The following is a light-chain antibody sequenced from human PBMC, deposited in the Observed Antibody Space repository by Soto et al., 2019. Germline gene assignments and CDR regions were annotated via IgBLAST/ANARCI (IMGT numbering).Light chain of an antibody. V-gene: IGKV1-27*01. Sequence: DIQMTQSPPSLSASVGDRVTITCRASQGISSDLVWYQQKPGKVPKLLIYAASTLQSGVPSRFSGSGSGTDFTLTISGLQPEDVATYYCQKYRTWTFGQGTKVEIK. CDR3: QKYRTWT. CDR1: QGISSD. J-gene: IGKJ1*01. CDR2: AAS.